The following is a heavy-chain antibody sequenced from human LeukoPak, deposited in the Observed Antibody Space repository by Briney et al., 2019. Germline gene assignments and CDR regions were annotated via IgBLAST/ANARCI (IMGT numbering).Heavy chain of an antibody. CDR1: GGTFSSYA. CDR2: IIPILGIA. J-gene: IGHJ6*02. Sequence: ASVKVSCKASGGTFSSYAISWVRQAPGQGLEWMGRIIPILGIANYAQKFQGRVTITADKSTSTAYMELSSLRSEDTAVYYCARDLGGTTYYSDSSGYYYGFNYGMDVWGQGTTVTVSS. V-gene: IGHV1-69*04. CDR3: ARDLGGTTYYSDSSGYYYGFNYGMDV. D-gene: IGHD3-22*01.